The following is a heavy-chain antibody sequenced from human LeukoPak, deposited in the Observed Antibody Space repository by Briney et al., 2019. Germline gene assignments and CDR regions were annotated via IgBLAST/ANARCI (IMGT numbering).Heavy chain of an antibody. CDR2: INHSGST. Sequence: PSETLSLTCAVYGGSFSGYYWSWIRQPPGKGLEWIVEINHSGSTNYNPSLKSRVTISVDASKNQFSPKLSSVTAADTAVYYCAXXXXXXXXXXXXQIIYFDYWGQGTLVTVS. CDR1: GGSFSGYY. V-gene: IGHV4-34*01. CDR3: AXXXXXXXXXXXXQIIYFDY. D-gene: IGHD2/OR15-2a*01. J-gene: IGHJ4*02.